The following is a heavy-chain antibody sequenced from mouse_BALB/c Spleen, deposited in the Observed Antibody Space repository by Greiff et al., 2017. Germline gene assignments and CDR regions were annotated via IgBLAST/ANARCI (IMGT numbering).Heavy chain of an antibody. CDR3: AREAAAWFAY. V-gene: IGHV1-69*01. CDR1: GYTFTDYW. CDR2: IDTSDSYT. Sequence: VQLQQPGAELVMPGASVKMSCKASGYTFTDYWMHWVKQRPGQGLEWIGAIDTSDSYTSYNQKFKGKATLTVDESSSTAYMQLSSLTSEDSAVYYCAREAAAWFAYWGQGTLVTVSA. D-gene: IGHD3-2*02. J-gene: IGHJ3*01.